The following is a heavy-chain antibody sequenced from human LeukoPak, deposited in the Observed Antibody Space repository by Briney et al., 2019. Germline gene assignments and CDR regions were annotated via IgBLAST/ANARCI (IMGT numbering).Heavy chain of an antibody. CDR3: ARGIAEGGSIGFDS. Sequence: PSETLSLTCTVSGGSISSGGYYWSWIRQHPGKGLEWIGYIYYSGSTNYNPSLKSRVTILVDTSKNQFSLKLTSVTAADTAVYYCARGIAEGGSIGFDSWGQGTLVTVSS. CDR1: GGSISSGGYY. CDR2: IYYSGST. J-gene: IGHJ4*02. D-gene: IGHD6-13*01. V-gene: IGHV4-61*08.